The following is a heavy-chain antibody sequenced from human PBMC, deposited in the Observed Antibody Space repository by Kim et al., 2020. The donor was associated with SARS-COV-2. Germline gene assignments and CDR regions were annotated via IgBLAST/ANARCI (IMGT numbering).Heavy chain of an antibody. V-gene: IGHV3-23*01. CDR2: ISGSGGGT. CDR1: GFSLSNYA. Sequence: GGSLRLSCVASGFSLSNYAMSWVRQAPGKGLEWVSGISGSGGGTYYGDSVKGRFSISRDNFKNTLYLEMNSLRAEDTAVYYCAKGNRGDAFDLWGQGTLV. CDR3: AKGNRGDAFDL. J-gene: IGHJ3*01. D-gene: IGHD3-10*01.